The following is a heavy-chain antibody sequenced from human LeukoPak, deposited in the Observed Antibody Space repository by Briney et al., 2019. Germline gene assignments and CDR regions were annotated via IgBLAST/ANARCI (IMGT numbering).Heavy chain of an antibody. D-gene: IGHD6-19*01. Sequence: GASVKVSCKASGYTFTGYYMHWVRQAPGQGLEWMGWINPNSGGTNYAQKFQGRVTMTRDTSISTAYMELSRLRSDDTAVYYCARSPPIAVAAGPFDYWGQGTLVTVSS. CDR1: GYTFTGYY. CDR2: INPNSGGT. J-gene: IGHJ4*02. V-gene: IGHV1-2*02. CDR3: ARSPPIAVAAGPFDY.